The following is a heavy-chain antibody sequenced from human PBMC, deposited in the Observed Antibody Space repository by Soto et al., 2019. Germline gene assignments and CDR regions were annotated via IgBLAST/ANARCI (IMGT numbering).Heavy chain of an antibody. J-gene: IGHJ4*02. CDR2: ISGSDGKT. CDR1: GFSFISYA. V-gene: IGHV3-23*01. CDR3: VRWSYLDY. Sequence: PEGSLILSCAASGFSFISYAMSWVRQAPGKGLEWVSTISGSDGKTFYADSVKGRFSISRDTSKNMLYLQMNNLRGDDTAVYYCVRWSYLDYWGQGTRVTVSS. D-gene: IGHD3-3*01.